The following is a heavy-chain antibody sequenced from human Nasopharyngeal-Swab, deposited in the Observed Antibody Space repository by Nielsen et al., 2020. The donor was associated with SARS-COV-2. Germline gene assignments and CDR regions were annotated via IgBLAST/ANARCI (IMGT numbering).Heavy chain of an antibody. J-gene: IGHJ6*02. Sequence: GGSLGLSCAASGFTFSSYSMNWVRQAPGKGLEWVSSISSSSSYIYYADSVKGRFTISRDNAKNSLYLQMNSLRAEDTAVYYCARDQGMGYYYYYGMDVWGQGTTVTVSS. CDR2: ISSSSSYI. V-gene: IGHV3-21*01. CDR3: ARDQGMGYYYYYGMDV. CDR1: GFTFSSYS. D-gene: IGHD3-16*01.